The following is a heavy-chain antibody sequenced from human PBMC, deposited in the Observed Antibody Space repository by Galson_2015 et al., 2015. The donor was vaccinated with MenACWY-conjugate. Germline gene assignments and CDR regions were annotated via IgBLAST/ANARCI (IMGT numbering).Heavy chain of an antibody. D-gene: IGHD3-22*01. CDR1: GFTFSSYE. CDR2: ISSSGNTI. V-gene: IGHV3-48*03. CDR3: ARGVYDSSGYYLP. Sequence: SLSLSCAASGFTFSSYEMNWVRQAPGKGLEWVSYISSSGNTIYYADSVKGRFTISRDNAKNSLYLQMNSLRAEDTAVYYCARGVYDSSGYYLPWGQGTLVTVSS. J-gene: IGHJ1*01.